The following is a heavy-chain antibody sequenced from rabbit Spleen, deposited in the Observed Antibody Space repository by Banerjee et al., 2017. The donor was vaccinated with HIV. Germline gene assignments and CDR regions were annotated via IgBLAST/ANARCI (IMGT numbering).Heavy chain of an antibody. CDR1: GIDFSRYYD. CDR3: ARDSGSSFSSDGMDL. D-gene: IGHD8-1*01. Sequence: QQQLEESGGGLVKPGGTLTLTCKASGIDFSRYYDMCWVRQAPGKGPEWIACVAAGVSFTSYYATWAKGRFTISKTSSTTVTLQMTSLTAADTATYFCARDSGSSFSSDGMDLWGTGTL. CDR2: VAAGVSFTS. V-gene: IGHV1S45*01. J-gene: IGHJ6*01.